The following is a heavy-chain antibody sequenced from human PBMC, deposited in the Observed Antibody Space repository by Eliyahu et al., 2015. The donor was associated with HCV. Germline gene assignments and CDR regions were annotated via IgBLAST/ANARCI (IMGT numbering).Heavy chain of an antibody. CDR2: ISWNSGSI. Sequence: EVQLVESGGGLVQPGRSLRLSCAASGFTFDDYAMHCVRQAPGKGLEWVSGISWNSGSITYAXTVKGRFTISRDNAKNSLYLQMNSLRAEDTALYYCAKDIGSSGGSPFDDWGQGTLVTVSS. V-gene: IGHV3-9*01. CDR3: AKDIGSSGGSPFDD. J-gene: IGHJ4*02. D-gene: IGHD6-19*01. CDR1: GFTFDDYA.